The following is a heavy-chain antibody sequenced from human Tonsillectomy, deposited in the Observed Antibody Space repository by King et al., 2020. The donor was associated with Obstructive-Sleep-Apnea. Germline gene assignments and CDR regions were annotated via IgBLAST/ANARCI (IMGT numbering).Heavy chain of an antibody. V-gene: IGHV3-23*04. Sequence: VQLVESGGGFIQPGGSLRLSCAASGCTFSSYGMSWVRQAPGKGLEWVYGISGTGGRKYYADSVKGRFTIARDTSKNTLYLQMNSLRAEDTAIYYCAKNSRQWLVDYWGQGTLVTVSS. CDR1: GCTFSSYG. J-gene: IGHJ4*02. D-gene: IGHD6-19*01. CDR2: ISGTGGRK. CDR3: AKNSRQWLVDY.